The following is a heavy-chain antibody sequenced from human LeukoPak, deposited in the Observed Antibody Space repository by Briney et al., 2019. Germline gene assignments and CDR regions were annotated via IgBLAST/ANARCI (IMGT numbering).Heavy chain of an antibody. CDR3: ARAPASYYYFDY. V-gene: IGHV3-33*01. D-gene: IGHD1-26*01. CDR2: IWYDGSNK. J-gene: IGHJ4*02. Sequence: PGGSLRLSCEPSGFTSRSIGTTWAGRAPGKGLEWGSVIWYDGSNKYYADSVKVRFTISRDNSKNTLYLQMNSLRAEDMAVYYCARAPASYYYFDYWGQGALVTVSS. CDR1: GFTSRSIG.